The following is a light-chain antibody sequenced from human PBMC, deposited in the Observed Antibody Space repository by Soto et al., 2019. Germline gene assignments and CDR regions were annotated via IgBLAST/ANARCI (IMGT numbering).Light chain of an antibody. CDR3: SSYASSTFYV. Sequence: QSVLTQPASVSGSPGQSITISCAGTSSDVGGYNYVSWYQQHPGKAPKLMLYEVSNRPSGVSHRFSGSKSGNTASLTISGLQAEDEADYYCSSYASSTFYVFGTGTKV. J-gene: IGLJ1*01. CDR1: SSDVGGYNY. CDR2: EVS. V-gene: IGLV2-14*01.